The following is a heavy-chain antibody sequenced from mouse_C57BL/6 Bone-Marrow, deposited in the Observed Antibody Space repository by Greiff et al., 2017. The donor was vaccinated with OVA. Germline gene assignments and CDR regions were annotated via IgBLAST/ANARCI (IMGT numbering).Heavy chain of an antibody. D-gene: IGHD2-5*01. J-gene: IGHJ3*01. V-gene: IGHV7-3*01. Sequence: EVQLVESGGGLVQPGGSLSLSCAASGFTFTDYYMSWVRQPPGKALEWLGFIRNKANGYTTEYSASVKGRFTISRDNSQSILYLQMNALRAEDSATYYCARRYSNPWFAYWGQGTLVTVSA. CDR3: ARRYSNPWFAY. CDR2: IRNKANGYTT. CDR1: GFTFTDYY.